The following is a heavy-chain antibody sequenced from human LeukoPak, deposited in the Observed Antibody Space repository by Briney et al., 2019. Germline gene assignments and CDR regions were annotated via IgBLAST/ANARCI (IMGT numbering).Heavy chain of an antibody. CDR3: ARGSKVVVVPAAISCYYYYMDV. V-gene: IGHV3-30*07. D-gene: IGHD2-2*02. J-gene: IGHJ6*03. CDR2: ISYDGSNK. Sequence: GRSLRLSCAASGFTFSSYAMHWVRQAPGKGLEWVAVISYDGSNKYYADSVKGRFTISRDNAKNSLYLQMNSLRAEDTAVYYCARGSKVVVVPAAISCYYYYMDVWGKGTTVTVSS. CDR1: GFTFSSYA.